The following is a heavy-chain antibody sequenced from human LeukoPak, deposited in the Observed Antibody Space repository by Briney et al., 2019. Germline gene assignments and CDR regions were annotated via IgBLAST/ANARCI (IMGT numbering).Heavy chain of an antibody. J-gene: IGHJ6*02. CDR3: ARSSSGYYSYYYGMDV. D-gene: IGHD3-22*01. V-gene: IGHV3-7*01. CDR2: IKQDGSEK. Sequence: GGSLRLSCAASGFTFSSYWMSWVRQAPGKGLEWVANIKQDGSEKYYVDSVKGRFTISRDNAKNSLYLQMNSLRAEDTAVYYCARSSSGYYSYYYGMDVWGQGTTVTVSS. CDR1: GFTFSSYW.